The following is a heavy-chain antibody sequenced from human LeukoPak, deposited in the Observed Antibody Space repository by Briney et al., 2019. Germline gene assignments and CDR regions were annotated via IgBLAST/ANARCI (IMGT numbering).Heavy chain of an antibody. J-gene: IGHJ5*02. CDR3: ARDSGTTGEVKFDP. V-gene: IGHV4-59*12. CDR2: IYYSGST. Sequence: SETLSLTCTVSGGSISSYYWSWIWQPPGKGLEWIGYIYYSGSTNYNPSLKSRVTMSIDTSTNQLSLKLSSVTAADTAVYYCARDSGTTGEVKFDPWGQGTLVTVSS. D-gene: IGHD3-10*01. CDR1: GGSISSYY.